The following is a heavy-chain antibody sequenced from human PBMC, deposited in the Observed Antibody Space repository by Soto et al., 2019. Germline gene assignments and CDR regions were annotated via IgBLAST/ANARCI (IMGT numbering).Heavy chain of an antibody. CDR2: IRNDGSDK. V-gene: IGHV3-33*01. J-gene: IGHJ3*02. CDR3: ARAPRMAPFDI. Sequence: YGRHWGPQAPGKGLEWVALIRNDGSDKYYAESVTGRFTISRDNSKNTVYLQMNSLRAEDTALYFCARAPRMAPFDIWGQGTMVTVSS. CDR1: YG.